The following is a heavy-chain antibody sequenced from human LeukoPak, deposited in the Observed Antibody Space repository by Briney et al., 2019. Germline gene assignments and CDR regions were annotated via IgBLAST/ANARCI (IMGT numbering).Heavy chain of an antibody. J-gene: IGHJ6*03. CDR3: ATLGLIAVAGTGGYYYMDV. D-gene: IGHD6-19*01. Sequence: GESLKISCKGSGYSFTSYWIGWVRQMPGKGLEWMGIIYPGDSDTRYSPSFQGQVTISADKSISTAYLQWSSLKASDTAMYYCATLGLIAVAGTGGYYYMDVWGKGTTVTVSS. V-gene: IGHV5-51*01. CDR2: IYPGDSDT. CDR1: GYSFTSYW.